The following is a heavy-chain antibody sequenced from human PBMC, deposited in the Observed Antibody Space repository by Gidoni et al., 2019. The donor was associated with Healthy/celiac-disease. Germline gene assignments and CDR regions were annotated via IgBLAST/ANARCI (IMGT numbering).Heavy chain of an antibody. Sequence: QVQLVQSGAEVKKPGASVKVSCKASGYTFTSYESNWVRQATGQGLEWMGWMNPNRVNTGSAQKFQGRVTITRNSSISTAYMELSSLRSEDTAVYYCARGGSDDFWSGYYIGWSYWGQGTLVTVSS. CDR2: MNPNRVNT. V-gene: IGHV1-8*03. CDR1: GYTFTSYE. CDR3: ARGGSDDFWSGYYIGWSY. J-gene: IGHJ4*02. D-gene: IGHD3-3*01.